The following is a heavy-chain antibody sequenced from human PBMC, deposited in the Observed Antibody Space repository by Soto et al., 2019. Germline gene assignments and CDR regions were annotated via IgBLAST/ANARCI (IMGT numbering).Heavy chain of an antibody. D-gene: IGHD6-19*01. V-gene: IGHV3-23*01. CDR1: GFTFSSYA. Sequence: GGSLRLSCAASGFTFSSYAMSWVRQAPGEGLEWVSAISGSGGSTYYADSVKGRFTISRDNSKNTLYLQMNSLRAEDTAVYYCAKESERTVAGTYFDYWGQGTLVTVSS. CDR2: ISGSGGST. CDR3: AKESERTVAGTYFDY. J-gene: IGHJ4*02.